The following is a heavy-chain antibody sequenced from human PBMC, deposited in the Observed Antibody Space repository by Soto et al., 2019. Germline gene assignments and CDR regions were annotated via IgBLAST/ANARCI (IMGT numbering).Heavy chain of an antibody. V-gene: IGHV4-59*01. J-gene: IGHJ4*02. CDR3: ALRSMAVVPEY. D-gene: IGHD3-22*01. Sequence: QVQLQESGPGLVKPSETLSLTCAVSGDSISSYYCMWIRQPPGKGLESIGYLYYGRSANYNPSLKSRVTLSVDTSTNQCSLSMSSMTAADTAVYYCALRSMAVVPEYWGQGTLVTVSS. CDR1: GDSISSYY. CDR2: LYYGRSA.